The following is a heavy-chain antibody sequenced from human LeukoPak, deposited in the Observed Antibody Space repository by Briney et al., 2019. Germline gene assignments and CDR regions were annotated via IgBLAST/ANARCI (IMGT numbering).Heavy chain of an antibody. D-gene: IGHD2-2*03. Sequence: GGSLRLSCAASGFTVSSNYMTWVRQAPGKGLEWVSVIYSGGNTYYADSVKGRFTISRDNSKNTLYLQMNSLRSEDTAVYYCARDFGYCSNTSCSDDDPSYYFDYWGQGTLVTVSS. V-gene: IGHV3-53*05. J-gene: IGHJ4*02. CDR3: ARDFGYCSNTSCSDDDPSYYFDY. CDR2: IYSGGNT. CDR1: GFTVSSNY.